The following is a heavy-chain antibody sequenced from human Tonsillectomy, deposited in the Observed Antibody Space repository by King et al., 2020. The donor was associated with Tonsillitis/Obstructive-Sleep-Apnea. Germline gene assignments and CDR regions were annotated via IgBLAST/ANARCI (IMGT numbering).Heavy chain of an antibody. CDR3: AKVPGLIWFEESLDY. Sequence: VQLVESGGGLVQRGGSLRLSCAASGFTFSNHAMSWVRQAPGKGLEWVSTIIGSGASTYYADFVKGRFTISRDSSRNTLYLQMNSLRAEDTAVYFCAKVPGLIWFEESLDYWSQGTLVTVSS. J-gene: IGHJ4*02. V-gene: IGHV3-23*04. CDR2: IIGSGAST. D-gene: IGHD3-10*01. CDR1: GFTFSNHA.